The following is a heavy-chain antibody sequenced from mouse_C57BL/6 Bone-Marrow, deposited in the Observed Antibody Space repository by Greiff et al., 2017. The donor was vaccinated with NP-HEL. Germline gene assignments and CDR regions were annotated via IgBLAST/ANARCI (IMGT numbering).Heavy chain of an antibody. D-gene: IGHD1-1*01. Sequence: EVQLQQSGPELVKPGASVKISCKASGYSFTDYNMNWVKQSNGKSLEWIGVINPNYGTTSYNQKFKGKATLTVDQSSSTAYMQLNSLTSEDSAVYDCARDYYGSSDVAWFAYWGQGTLVTVSA. CDR1: GYSFTDYN. CDR2: INPNYGTT. V-gene: IGHV1-39*01. J-gene: IGHJ3*01. CDR3: ARDYYGSSDVAWFAY.